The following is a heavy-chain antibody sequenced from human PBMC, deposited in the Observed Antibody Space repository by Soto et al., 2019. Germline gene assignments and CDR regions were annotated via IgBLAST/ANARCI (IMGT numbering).Heavy chain of an antibody. D-gene: IGHD3-22*01. Sequence: QVQLQESGPGLVKPSETLSLTCTVSGGSVSSGSYYWSWIRQPPGKGLEWIGYIYYSGSTNYNPSLKRRVTISVDTSKNQFSLKLSSVTAADTAVYYCARDQGDYYDSSGYYYGMDVWGQGTTVTVSS. J-gene: IGHJ6*02. CDR2: IYYSGST. CDR1: GGSVSSGSYY. CDR3: ARDQGDYYDSSGYYYGMDV. V-gene: IGHV4-61*01.